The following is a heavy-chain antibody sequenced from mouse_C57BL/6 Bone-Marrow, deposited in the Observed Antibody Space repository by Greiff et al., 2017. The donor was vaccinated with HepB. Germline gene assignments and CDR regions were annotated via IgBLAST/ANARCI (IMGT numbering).Heavy chain of an antibody. V-gene: IGHV14-3*01. J-gene: IGHJ1*03. CDR1: GFNFKNTY. CDR3: ARYDDYSWYFDV. D-gene: IGHD2-3*01. CDR2: IDPANGNT. Sequence: VQLQQSVAELVRPGASVKLSCTASGFNFKNTYMHWVKQRPEQGLEWIGRIDPANGNTKYAPKFQGKATITADTSSNTAYLQLSSLTSEDTAIYYGARYDDYSWYFDVWGTGTTVTVSS.